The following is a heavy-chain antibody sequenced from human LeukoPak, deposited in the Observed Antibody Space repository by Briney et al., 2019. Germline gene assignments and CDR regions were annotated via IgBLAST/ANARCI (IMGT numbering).Heavy chain of an antibody. D-gene: IGHD6-13*01. CDR1: GYSISSGYY. V-gene: IGHV4-38-2*02. CDR2: IYHSGSS. J-gene: IGHJ5*02. Sequence: SETLSLTCTVSGYSISSGYYWGWIPQPPGKGLEWIGSIYHSGSSYYNPSLKSRATISLDRSKNQFSLKRTSVTAADTAVYYCARGLRPSGSYHREYNWFDPWGQGTLVTVSS. CDR3: ARGLRPSGSYHREYNWFDP.